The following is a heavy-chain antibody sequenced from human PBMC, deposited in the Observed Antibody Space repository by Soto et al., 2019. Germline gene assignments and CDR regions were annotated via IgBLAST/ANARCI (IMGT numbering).Heavy chain of an antibody. CDR2: IYYSGST. J-gene: IGHJ5*02. D-gene: IGHD3-10*01. CDR3: ARHPPKYYYGGSARLGKNNWFDP. CDR1: GGSISSYY. V-gene: IGHV4-59*08. Sequence: SETLSLTCTVSGGSISSYYWSWIRQPPGKGLEWIGYIYYSGSTNYNPSLKSRVTISVDTSKNQFSLKLSSVTAADTAVYYCARHPPKYYYGGSARLGKNNWFDPWGQGTLVTVSS.